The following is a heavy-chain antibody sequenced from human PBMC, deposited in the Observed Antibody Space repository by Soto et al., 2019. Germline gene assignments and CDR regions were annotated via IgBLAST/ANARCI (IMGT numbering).Heavy chain of an antibody. CDR1: GYTFTSYY. CDR3: ARDQVSSGDAFDI. V-gene: IGHV1-18*04. CDR2: ISAYNGNT. J-gene: IGHJ3*02. D-gene: IGHD6-25*01. Sequence: ASVKVSCKASGYTFTSYYMHWVRQAPGQGLEWMGWISAYNGNTNYAQKLQGRVTMTTDTSTSTAYMELRSLRSDDTAVYYCARDQVSSGDAFDIWGQGTMVTVSS.